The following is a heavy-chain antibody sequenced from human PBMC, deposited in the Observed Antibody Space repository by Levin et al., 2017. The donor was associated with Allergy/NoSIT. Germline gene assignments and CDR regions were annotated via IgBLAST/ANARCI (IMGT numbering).Heavy chain of an antibody. CDR3: TRDFHGDYVWDSYYYYYYMDV. J-gene: IGHJ6*03. V-gene: IGHV3-49*03. Sequence: GESLKISCTASGFTFGDYAMSWFRQAPGKGLEWVGFIRSKAYGGTTEYAASVKGRFTISRDDSKSIAYLQMNSLKTEDTAVYYCTRDFHGDYVWDSYYYYYYMDVWGKGTTVTVSS. D-gene: IGHD3-16*01. CDR2: IRSKAYGGTT. CDR1: GFTFGDYA.